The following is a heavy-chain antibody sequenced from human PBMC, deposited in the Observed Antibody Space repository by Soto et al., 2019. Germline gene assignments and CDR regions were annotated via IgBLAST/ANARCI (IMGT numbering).Heavy chain of an antibody. CDR1: GGTFSSYT. CDR2: IIPILGIA. D-gene: IGHD6-25*01. Sequence: QVQLVQSGAEVKKPGSSVKVSCKASGGTFSSYTISWVRQAPGQGLEWMGRIIPILGIANYAQKFQGRVTITPDKSTSTAYRELSSLRSEDTAVYYCASSPAILGGNYYGMDVWGQGTTVTVSS. CDR3: ASSPAILGGNYYGMDV. V-gene: IGHV1-69*02. J-gene: IGHJ6*02.